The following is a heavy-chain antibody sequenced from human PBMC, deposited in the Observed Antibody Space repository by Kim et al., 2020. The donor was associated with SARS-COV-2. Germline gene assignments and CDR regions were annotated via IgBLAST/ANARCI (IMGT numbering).Heavy chain of an antibody. V-gene: IGHV3-21*01. D-gene: IGHD2-21*02. Sequence: GGSLRLSCAASGFTFSSYSMNWVRQAPGKGMEWVSSISSSSSYIYYADSVKGLFTISRDNAKNSLYLQMNSLRAEDTAVYYCARPLSSLDCGGDCYPDYWGQGTLVTVSS. CDR2: ISSSSSYI. CDR3: ARPLSSLDCGGDCYPDY. J-gene: IGHJ4*02. CDR1: GFTFSSYS.